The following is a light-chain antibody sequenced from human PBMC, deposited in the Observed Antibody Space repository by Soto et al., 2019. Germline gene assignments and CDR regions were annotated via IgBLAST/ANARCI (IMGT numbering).Light chain of an antibody. Sequence: EIVLSQSPGTLPCSPGGRATIYCRASQSVSTTYLAWYQQKAGQANRLIISGASSRATGVKDRFSGSGSGTDFTITITRLEHEDFELYYCQKYGNSPITGGHGPRRELK. J-gene: IGKJ5*01. CDR2: GAS. V-gene: IGKV3-20*01. CDR1: QSVSTTY. CDR3: QKYGNSPIT.